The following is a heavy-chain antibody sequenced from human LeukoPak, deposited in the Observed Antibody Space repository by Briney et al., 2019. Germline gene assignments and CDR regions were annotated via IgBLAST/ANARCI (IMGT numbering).Heavy chain of an antibody. Sequence: ASVKVSCKVSGYTLTELSMHWVRQAPGKGLEWMGGFDPEDGETIYAQKFQGRVTMTEDTSTDTAYMELSSLRSEDTAVYYCARADYYGSGSYYNPIDYWGQGTLVTVSS. CDR1: GYTLTELS. CDR3: ARADYYGSGSYYNPIDY. J-gene: IGHJ4*02. CDR2: FDPEDGET. D-gene: IGHD3-10*01. V-gene: IGHV1-24*01.